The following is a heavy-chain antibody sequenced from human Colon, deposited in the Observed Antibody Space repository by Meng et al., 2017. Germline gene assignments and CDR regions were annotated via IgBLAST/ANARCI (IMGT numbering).Heavy chain of an antibody. CDR1: GGSISSGSYF. Sequence: LRLSCSVSGGSISSGSYFWTWIRQPPGKGLEWIGYIYNSGSTYYNPSLKSLVTMSMDTSKNQFALNVSSVTAAATAVYYCARALVAFDIWGQGIKVTVSS. V-gene: IGHV4-31*01. CDR2: IYNSGST. CDR3: ARALVAFDI. J-gene: IGHJ3*02.